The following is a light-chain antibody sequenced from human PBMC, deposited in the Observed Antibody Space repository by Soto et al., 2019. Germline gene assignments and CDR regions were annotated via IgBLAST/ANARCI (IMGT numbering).Light chain of an antibody. Sequence: EIVLTQSPGTLSLSPGERATLSRRASQSVSSNYLAWYQQIPGQAPRLLIYGVSSRAAGIPDRFSGSGSGTDFTLTINRLEPEDFAVYYCQQYHNTPITFGQGTRLENK. CDR3: QQYHNTPIT. J-gene: IGKJ5*01. CDR2: GVS. CDR1: QSVSSNY. V-gene: IGKV3-20*01.